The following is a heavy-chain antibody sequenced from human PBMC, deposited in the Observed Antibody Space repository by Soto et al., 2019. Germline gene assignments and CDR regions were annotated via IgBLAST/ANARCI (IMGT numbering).Heavy chain of an antibody. Sequence: PGGSLRLSCAASGCTFSSYGMHWVRQAPGKGLEWVAVIWYDGSNKYYADSVKGRFTISRDNSKNTLYLQMNSLRAEDTAVYYCARDEGYSGYDLYYYYYGMDVWGQGTTVTVSS. V-gene: IGHV3-33*01. CDR3: ARDEGYSGYDLYYYYYGMDV. CDR2: IWYDGSNK. J-gene: IGHJ6*02. CDR1: GCTFSSYG. D-gene: IGHD5-12*01.